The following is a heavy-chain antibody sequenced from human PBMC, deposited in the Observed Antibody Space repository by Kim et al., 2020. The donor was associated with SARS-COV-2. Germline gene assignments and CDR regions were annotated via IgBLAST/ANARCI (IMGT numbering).Heavy chain of an antibody. V-gene: IGHV3-21*01. CDR1: GFTFSSYS. CDR3: ARDTRVSENFYGMDV. D-gene: IGHD3-10*01. Sequence: GGSLRLSCAASGFTFSSYSMNWVRQAPGKGLEWVSFISSSSYYIYYADSVRGRFTISRDNARNSLYLQMDSLRAEDTAVYYCARDTRVSENFYGMDVWGQGTTVTVSS. J-gene: IGHJ6*02. CDR2: ISSSSYYI.